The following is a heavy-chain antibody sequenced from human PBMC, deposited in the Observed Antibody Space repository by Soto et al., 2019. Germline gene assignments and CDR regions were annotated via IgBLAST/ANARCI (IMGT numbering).Heavy chain of an antibody. V-gene: IGHV3-23*01. J-gene: IGHJ4*02. D-gene: IGHD6-19*01. CDR2: LISSGESP. Sequence: EVQLLESGGGLVQPGGSLRLSCSASGFTFSTQAMAWVRQAPGKGLAWVSALISSGESPDYADSVKRRFTLSRDNSKKTLYMQMNSLSADDTAVYYCAKDLHGSGWSFDQWGQGTVVTVSS. CDR3: AKDLHGSGWSFDQ. CDR1: GFTFSTQA.